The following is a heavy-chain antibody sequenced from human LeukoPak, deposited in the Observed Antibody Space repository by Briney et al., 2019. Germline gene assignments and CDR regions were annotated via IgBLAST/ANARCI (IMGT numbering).Heavy chain of an antibody. V-gene: IGHV4-61*02. CDR2: IYTSGST. CDR3: AVVVPAARFDI. CDR1: GGSISNGSYY. J-gene: IGHJ3*02. Sequence: SETLSLTCTVSGGSISNGSYYWSWIRQPAGKGLEWIGRIYTSGSTNYNPSLKSRVTISVDTSKNQFSLKLSSVTAADTAVYYCAVVVPAARFDIWGQGTMVTVSS. D-gene: IGHD2-2*01.